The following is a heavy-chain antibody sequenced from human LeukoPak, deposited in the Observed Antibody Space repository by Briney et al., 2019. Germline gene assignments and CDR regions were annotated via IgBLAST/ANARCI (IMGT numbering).Heavy chain of an antibody. CDR2: IYYSGST. V-gene: IGHV4-59*01. D-gene: IGHD6-19*01. CDR1: GGSISSYY. Sequence: KPSETLSLTCTVSGGSISSYYWSWIRQPPGNGLEWIGYIYYSGSTNYNPSLKSRVTISVDTSKNQFSLKLSSVTAADTAVYYCARGFGGSGWYPPFVYWGQGTLVTVSS. CDR3: ARGFGGSGWYPPFVY. J-gene: IGHJ4*02.